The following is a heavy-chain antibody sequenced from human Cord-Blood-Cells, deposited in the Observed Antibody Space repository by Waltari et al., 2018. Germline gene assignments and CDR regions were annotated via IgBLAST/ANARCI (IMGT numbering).Heavy chain of an antibody. V-gene: IGHV3-23*01. CDR1: GFTFSSYA. Sequence: EVQLLESGGGLVQPGGSLRLSCAASGFTFSSYAMSWVRQAPGKGLEWVSAISGSGGSTYYADAVKGRFTITRDNSKNTRYLQMNSLRAEDTAVYYCAKDRAAAGKAEYFQHWGQGTLVTVSS. J-gene: IGHJ1*01. CDR3: AKDRAAAGKAEYFQH. CDR2: ISGSGGST. D-gene: IGHD6-13*01.